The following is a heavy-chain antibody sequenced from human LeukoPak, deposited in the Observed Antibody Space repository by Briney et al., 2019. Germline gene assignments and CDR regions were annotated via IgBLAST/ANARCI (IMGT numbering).Heavy chain of an antibody. CDR3: ARDGRRSLRSGYYLVNYGMDV. CDR1: GYTFTSYG. CDR2: ISAYNGNT. V-gene: IGHV1-18*01. Sequence: ASVKVSRKASGYTFTSYGISWVRQAPGQGLEWMGWISAYNGNTNYAQKLQGRVTMTTDTSTSTAYMELRSLRSDDTAVYYCARDGRRSLRSGYYLVNYGMDVWGQGTTVTVSS. J-gene: IGHJ6*02. D-gene: IGHD3-3*01.